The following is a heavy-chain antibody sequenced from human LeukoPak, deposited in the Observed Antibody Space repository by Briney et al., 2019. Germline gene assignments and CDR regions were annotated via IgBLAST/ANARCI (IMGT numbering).Heavy chain of an antibody. J-gene: IGHJ3*02. CDR3: ARAATGFDAFDI. Sequence: PGGSLRLSCAASGFTFSRHDMHWVRQPTGKGLEWVPAIGTAGGSYYPGSVKGRFTISRENAKNSLYLQMNSLRAGDTAVYYCARAATGFDAFDIWGQGTMVTVSS. CDR1: GFTFSRHD. D-gene: IGHD1-1*01. V-gene: IGHV3-13*01. CDR2: IGTAGGS.